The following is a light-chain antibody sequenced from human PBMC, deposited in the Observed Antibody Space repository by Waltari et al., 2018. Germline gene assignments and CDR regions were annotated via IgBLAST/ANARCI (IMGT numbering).Light chain of an antibody. CDR2: DVN. CDR1: KSDIGGWDR. CDR3: SSYTDNTVL. Sequence: QSALTQPPSVSGSPGQSVTISCPAPKSDIGGWDRVSWYQQAPGSAPKLILFDVNNRPSGVPDRFSGSKSGNTASLTISGLQTEDEADYYCSSYTDNTVLFGGGTKLTVL. J-gene: IGLJ2*01. V-gene: IGLV2-18*02.